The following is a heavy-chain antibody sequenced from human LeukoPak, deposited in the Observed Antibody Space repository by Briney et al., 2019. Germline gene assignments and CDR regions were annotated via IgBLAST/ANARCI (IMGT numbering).Heavy chain of an antibody. Sequence: PGGSLRLSCAASGFTFSSYAMGWVRQAPGKGLEWVSAISGSGGSTYYADSVKGRFTISRDNSKNTLYLQMNSLRAEDTAVYYCAKGGSITGKLDYWGQGTLVTVSS. J-gene: IGHJ4*02. V-gene: IGHV3-23*01. CDR2: ISGSGGST. CDR1: GFTFSSYA. D-gene: IGHD1-20*01. CDR3: AKGGSITGKLDY.